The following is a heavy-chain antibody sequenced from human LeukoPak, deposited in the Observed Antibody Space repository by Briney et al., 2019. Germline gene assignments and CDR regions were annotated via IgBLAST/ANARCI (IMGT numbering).Heavy chain of an antibody. CDR2: IYYSGTT. V-gene: IGHV4-39*01. CDR1: GGSISSSSYY. CDR3: AGSPDYYYMDV. D-gene: IGHD3-10*01. J-gene: IGHJ6*03. Sequence: SETLSLTCTVSGGSISSSSYYWGWIRQPPGKGLEWIGYIYYSGTTYYNPSLKSRVTISVDTSKNQFSLELGSVTAADTAVYYCAGSPDYYYMDVWGKGTTVTVSS.